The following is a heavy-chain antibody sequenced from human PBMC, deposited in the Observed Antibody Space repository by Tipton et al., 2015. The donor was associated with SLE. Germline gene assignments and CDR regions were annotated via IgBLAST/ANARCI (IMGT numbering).Heavy chain of an antibody. J-gene: IGHJ4*02. V-gene: IGHV4-39*07. CDR1: GGSISSSSYY. D-gene: IGHD4-17*01. CDR3: ARVRGYGDYVIDY. Sequence: GLVKPSETLSLTCAVYGGSISSSSYYWGWIRQPPGKGLEWIGEINHSGSTNYNPSLKSRVTISVDTSKNQFSLKLSSVTAADTAVYFCARVRGYGDYVIDYWGQGTLVTVSS. CDR2: INHSGST.